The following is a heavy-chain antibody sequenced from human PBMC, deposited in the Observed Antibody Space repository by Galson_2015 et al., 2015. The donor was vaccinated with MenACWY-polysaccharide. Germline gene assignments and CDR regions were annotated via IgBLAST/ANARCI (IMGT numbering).Heavy chain of an antibody. CDR3: ARGRGSSGWCWFDP. D-gene: IGHD6-19*01. V-gene: IGHV4-34*01. Sequence: SETLSLTCAVYGGSFSGYYWSWIRQPPGKGLEWIGEITHSGSTNYNPSLKSRVTISVDTSKNQFSLKLSSVTAADTAVYYCARGRGSSGWCWFDPWGQGTLVTVSS. CDR2: ITHSGST. CDR1: GGSFSGYY. J-gene: IGHJ5*02.